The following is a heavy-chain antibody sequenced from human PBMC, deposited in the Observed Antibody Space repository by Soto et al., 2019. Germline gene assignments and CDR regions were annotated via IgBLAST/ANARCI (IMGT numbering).Heavy chain of an antibody. J-gene: IGHJ4*02. D-gene: IGHD6-19*01. CDR3: VNGGWLGD. CDR2: INTDGSST. Sequence: EVQLVESGGGLVQPGWSLRLSCAASGFTFSSNWMHWARQVPGKGLVWVSHINTDGSSTTYADSVKGRFTISRDNAKNTLYLQMNSLRAEDTAVYYCVNGGWLGDWGQGTLVTVSS. V-gene: IGHV3-74*01. CDR1: GFTFSSNW.